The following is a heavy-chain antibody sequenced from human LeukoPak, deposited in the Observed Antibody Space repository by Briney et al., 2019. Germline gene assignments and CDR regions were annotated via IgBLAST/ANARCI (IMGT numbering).Heavy chain of an antibody. CDR3: AREWDGKDL. D-gene: IGHD1-26*01. V-gene: IGHV3-7*03. CDR2: IQQKGFEN. J-gene: IGHJ5*02. Sequence: GGSPRLSCAASVFTLRDFRMSWVRQAPGRGREGVANIQQKGFENYSAEGRFTITRNNDNSLLYVRINSLRADDSAMYYCAREWDGKDLWGQGTLVTVSS. CDR1: VFTLRDFR.